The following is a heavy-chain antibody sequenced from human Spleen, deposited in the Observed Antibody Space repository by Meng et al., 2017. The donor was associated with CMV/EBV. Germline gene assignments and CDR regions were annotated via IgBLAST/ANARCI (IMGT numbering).Heavy chain of an antibody. D-gene: IGHD6-6*01. CDR2: INSDGSST. Sequence: GESLKISCAASGFTFSSYWMHWVRQAPGKGLVWVSRINSDGSSTSYADSVKGRFTISRDNAKNTLSLQMNSLRAEDTAVYYCAREGIAARTFDYWGQGTLVTVSS. CDR1: GFTFSSYW. CDR3: AREGIAARTFDY. V-gene: IGHV3-74*01. J-gene: IGHJ4*02.